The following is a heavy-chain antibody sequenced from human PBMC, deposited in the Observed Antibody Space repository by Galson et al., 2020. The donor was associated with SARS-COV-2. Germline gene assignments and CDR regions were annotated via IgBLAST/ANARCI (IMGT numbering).Heavy chain of an antibody. J-gene: IGHJ4*02. CDR3: ARVHPRSAAPHY. D-gene: IGHD6-13*01. Sequence: ASVKVSCKASGYTFTGYYMHWVRQAPGQGLEWMGWINPNSGGTNYAQKFQGRVTMTRDTSISTAYMELSRLRSDDTAVYYCARVHPRSAAPHYWGQGTLVTVSS. CDR2: INPNSGGT. CDR1: GYTFTGYY. V-gene: IGHV1-2*02.